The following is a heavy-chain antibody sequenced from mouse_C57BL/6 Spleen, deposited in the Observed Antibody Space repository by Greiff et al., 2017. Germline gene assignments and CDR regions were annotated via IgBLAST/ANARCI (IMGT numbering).Heavy chain of an antibody. V-gene: IGHV7-3*01. Sequence: EVQVVESGGGLVQPGGSLSLSCAASGFTFTDYYMSWVRQPPGKALEWLGFIRNKANGYTTEYSASVKGRFTISRDNSQSILYLQMNALRAEDSATYYCARYLGGYGFAYWGQGTLVTVSA. CDR3: ARYLGGYGFAY. CDR1: GFTFTDYY. CDR2: IRNKANGYTT. D-gene: IGHD2-2*01. J-gene: IGHJ3*01.